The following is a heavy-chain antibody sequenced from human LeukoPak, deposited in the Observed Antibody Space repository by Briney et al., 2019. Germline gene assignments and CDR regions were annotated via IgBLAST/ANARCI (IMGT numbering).Heavy chain of an antibody. V-gene: IGHV3-21*01. D-gene: IGHD3-9*01. CDR3: ARDFESGW. J-gene: IGHJ4*02. Sequence: GSLRLSCTASGFTFSSYSMSWVRQGPGKGLEWVSSISSSSSYIYHADSVKGRFTISRDNAKNSLYLQMNSLRAEDTAVYYCARDFESGWWGQGTLVTASS. CDR1: GFTFSSYS. CDR2: ISSSSSYI.